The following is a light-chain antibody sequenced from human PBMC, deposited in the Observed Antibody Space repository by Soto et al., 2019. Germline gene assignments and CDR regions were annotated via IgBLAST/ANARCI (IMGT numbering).Light chain of an antibody. CDR1: QSAYSSY. CDR2: GAS. Sequence: PGDRATLSCRSSQSAYSSYLSWYQQKPGQAPRLLIYGASNRATGIPDRFSGSGSGTDFTLTISGLEPEDFAVYYCQQYDSSPLTFGGGTKVEIK. J-gene: IGKJ4*01. V-gene: IGKV3-20*01. CDR3: QQYDSSPLT.